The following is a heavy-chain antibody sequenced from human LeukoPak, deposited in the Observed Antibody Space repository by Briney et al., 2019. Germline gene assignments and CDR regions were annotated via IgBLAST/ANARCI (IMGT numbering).Heavy chain of an antibody. J-gene: IGHJ6*02. D-gene: IGHD4-23*01. CDR3: ATTRRYYDFGYGGLTYYYYYFMDV. CDR1: GFTFSIYA. CDR2: ISSNGGRT. Sequence: GGSLRLSCAPCGFTFSIYAMHWVRQAPGKGLEYVSAISSNGGRTYYANSVKGRFTISRDNSKNTLYLQMGSLRAEDMAVYYCATTRRYYDFGYGGLTYYYYYFMDVWGQGTTVTVSS. V-gene: IGHV3-64*01.